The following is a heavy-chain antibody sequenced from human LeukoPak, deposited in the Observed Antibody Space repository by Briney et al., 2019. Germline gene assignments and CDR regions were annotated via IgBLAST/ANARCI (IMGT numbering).Heavy chain of an antibody. Sequence: PSETLSLTCTVSGGSISSSSYYWGWIRQPPGKGLEWIGSIYYSGSTYYNPSLKSRVTISVDTSKNQFSLKLSSVTAADTAVYYCARVAQGRFDPWGQGTLVTVSS. CDR1: GGSISSSSYY. CDR2: IYYSGST. J-gene: IGHJ5*02. V-gene: IGHV4-39*07. CDR3: ARVAQGRFDP. D-gene: IGHD3-10*01.